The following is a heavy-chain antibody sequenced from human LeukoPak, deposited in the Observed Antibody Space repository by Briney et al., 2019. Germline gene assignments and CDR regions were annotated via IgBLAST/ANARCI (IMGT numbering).Heavy chain of an antibody. J-gene: IGHJ4*02. CDR3: ARDLYYGSGGYYFDN. CDR1: GLTVSSKD. CDR2: LQSGGTT. Sequence: PGGSLRLSCGASGLTVSSKDMSWVRQAPEKVLEWVSVLQSGGTTYYADSVKGRFTISRDISKNTLYLQMNSLRVEDTAVYYCARDLYYGSGGYYFDNWGQGTLVTVSS. D-gene: IGHD3-10*01. V-gene: IGHV3-66*01.